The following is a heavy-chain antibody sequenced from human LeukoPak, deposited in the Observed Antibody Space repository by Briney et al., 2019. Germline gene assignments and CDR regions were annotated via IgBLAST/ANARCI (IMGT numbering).Heavy chain of an antibody. Sequence: PGGSLRLSCAASGFTLSSYAMSWVRQAPGKGLEWVSAISGSGGSTYYADSVKGRFTISRDNSKNTLYLQMNSLRAEDTAVYYCAKEGQRSSGSYYVYWGQGTLVTVSS. V-gene: IGHV3-23*01. J-gene: IGHJ4*02. CDR2: ISGSGGST. CDR1: GFTLSSYA. D-gene: IGHD3-10*01. CDR3: AKEGQRSSGSYYVY.